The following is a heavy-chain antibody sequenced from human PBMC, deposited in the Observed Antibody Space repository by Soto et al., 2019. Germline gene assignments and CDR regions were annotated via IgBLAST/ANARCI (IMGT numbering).Heavy chain of an antibody. V-gene: IGHV4-59*01. CDR1: GASISGYN. CDR2: IYYSGRT. J-gene: IGHJ3*02. D-gene: IGHD2-2*01. Sequence: QVKLQESAPGLVKPPETLSPTCTASGASISGYNWSWFRQPPGKGLEWIGYIYYSGRTNQHPTLKGRVTLTRDTSKNQFSPKLSSVTAADTAVYYCARGRGGWFINQLLNAFDIWGQGTMVTVSS. CDR3: ARGRGGWFINQLLNAFDI.